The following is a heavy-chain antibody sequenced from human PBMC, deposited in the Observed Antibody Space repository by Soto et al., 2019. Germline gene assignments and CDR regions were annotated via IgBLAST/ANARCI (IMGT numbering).Heavy chain of an antibody. Sequence: SGPTLVNPTQTLTLTCTFSGFSLSTGDVGVGWIRQPPGKALDWLAVIYWDDDKRYSPSLKSRLTITKDTSKNQVLLTMTNMDPVDTATYFCARSKDSISSFDYWGQGALVTVSS. CDR1: GFSLSTGDVG. CDR3: ARSKDSISSFDY. CDR2: IYWDDDK. V-gene: IGHV2-5*02. D-gene: IGHD6-6*01. J-gene: IGHJ4*02.